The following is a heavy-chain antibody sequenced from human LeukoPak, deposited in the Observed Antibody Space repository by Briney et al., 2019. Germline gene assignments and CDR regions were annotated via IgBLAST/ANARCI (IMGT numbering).Heavy chain of an antibody. J-gene: IGHJ4*02. V-gene: IGHV3-53*01. CDR2: IYSSGST. Sequence: GGSLRLSCAASGFTVSSNYMSWVRQAPGKGLEWVSVIYSSGSTYYADSVKGRFTISRDNSKNTLYLQMNSLRAEDTAVYYCAKTPIAVAAPIDYWGQGTLVTVSS. CDR1: GFTVSSNY. CDR3: AKTPIAVAAPIDY. D-gene: IGHD6-19*01.